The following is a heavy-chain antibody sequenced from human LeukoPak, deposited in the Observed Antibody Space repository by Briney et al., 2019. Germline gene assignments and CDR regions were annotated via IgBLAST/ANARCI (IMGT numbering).Heavy chain of an antibody. Sequence: SETLSLTCAVSGYSISSGYYWGWIRQPPGKGLEWIGSIYHSGSTYYNPSLKSRVTISVDTSKNQFSLKLSSVTAADTAVYYCATALSYDSSGYYDYWGQGTLVTVSS. CDR2: IYHSGST. D-gene: IGHD3-22*01. J-gene: IGHJ4*02. CDR1: GYSISSGYY. CDR3: ATALSYDSSGYYDY. V-gene: IGHV4-38-2*01.